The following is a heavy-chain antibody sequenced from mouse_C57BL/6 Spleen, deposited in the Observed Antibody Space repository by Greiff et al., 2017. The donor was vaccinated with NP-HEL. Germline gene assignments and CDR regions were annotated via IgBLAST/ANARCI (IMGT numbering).Heavy chain of an antibody. V-gene: IGHV5-4*01. Sequence: EVHLVESGGGLVKPGGSLKLSCAASGFTFSSYAMSWVRQTPEKRLEWVATISDGGSYTYYPDNVKGRFTISRDNAKNNLYLQMSHLKSEDTAMYYCARGVYDGPYYYAMDYWGQGTSVTVSS. CDR1: GFTFSSYA. CDR3: ARGVYDGPYYYAMDY. D-gene: IGHD2-3*01. J-gene: IGHJ4*01. CDR2: ISDGGSYT.